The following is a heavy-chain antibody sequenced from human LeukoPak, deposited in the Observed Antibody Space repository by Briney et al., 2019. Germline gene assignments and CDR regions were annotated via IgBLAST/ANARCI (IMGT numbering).Heavy chain of an antibody. CDR2: IYYSGST. D-gene: IGHD6-13*01. CDR1: GGSISSYY. CDR3: ARVSSSWSYYGMDV. J-gene: IGHJ6*04. Sequence: SETLSLTCTVSGGSISSYYWSWIRQPPGKGLERIGYIYYSGSTNYNPSLKSRVTISVDTSKNQFSLKLSSVTAADTAVYYCARVSSSWSYYGMDVWGKGTTVTVSS. V-gene: IGHV4-59*01.